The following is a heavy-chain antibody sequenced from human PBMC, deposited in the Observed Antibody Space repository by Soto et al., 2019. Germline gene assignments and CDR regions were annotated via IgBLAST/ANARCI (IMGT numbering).Heavy chain of an antibody. CDR1: GFSVSRSY. V-gene: IGHV3-53*01. CDR3: ARGRASYGYDFDY. CDR2: IYNGGST. D-gene: IGHD5-18*01. J-gene: IGHJ4*02. Sequence: GGSLRLSCEAPGFSVSRSYMSWFRQAPGKGLEWVSVIYNGGSTYYADSVKGRFTISRDNSKNTLYFHMNSRRAEDTDVYYCARGRASYGYDFDYLGQGTLVTVSS.